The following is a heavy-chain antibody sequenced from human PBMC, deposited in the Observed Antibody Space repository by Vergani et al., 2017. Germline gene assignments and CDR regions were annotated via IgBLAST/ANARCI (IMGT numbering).Heavy chain of an antibody. D-gene: IGHD5-12*01. CDR3: TKGSVYYHDSAGHGYDPYTGFDL. Sequence: EVQLVESGGGVVRPGGSLRLSCAASGFTFDDYGMSWVRQAPGKGLEWVSGISWNSGAVDYADSVRGRFTISRDNAKNSLFLEMNSLRVEETAVYFCTKGSVYYHDSAGHGYDPYTGFDLWGQGTLVTVSS. J-gene: IGHJ3*01. CDR2: ISWNSGAV. V-gene: IGHV3-20*04. CDR1: GFTFDDYG.